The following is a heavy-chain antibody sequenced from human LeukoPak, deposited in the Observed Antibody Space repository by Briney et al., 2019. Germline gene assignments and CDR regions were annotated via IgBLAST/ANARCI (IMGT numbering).Heavy chain of an antibody. V-gene: IGHV3-7*01. Sequence: GGSLRLSCAASGFTFSRYRMSCVRDAPEKGVEWVANIKKDGSEKLYVDSVKGRFTISRDNAKTSLYLQMNSLRAKDTAVYYCARDLSGVAGYIYGRWIDYWGQGTLVTVSS. D-gene: IGHD5-18*01. CDR3: ARDLSGVAGYIYGRWIDY. J-gene: IGHJ4*02. CDR1: GFTFSRYR. CDR2: IKKDGSEK.